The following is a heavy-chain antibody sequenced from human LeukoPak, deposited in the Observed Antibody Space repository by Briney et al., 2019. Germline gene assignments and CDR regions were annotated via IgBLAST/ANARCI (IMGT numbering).Heavy chain of an antibody. Sequence: ASVKVSCKASGYTFTGYYMHWERQAPGQGLEWMGRINPNSGGTNYAQKFQGRVTMTRDTSISTAYMELSRLRSDDTAVYYCARSVAAAGNFGDYWGQGTLVTVSS. J-gene: IGHJ4*02. D-gene: IGHD6-13*01. CDR1: GYTFTGYY. CDR2: INPNSGGT. CDR3: ARSVAAAGNFGDY. V-gene: IGHV1-2*06.